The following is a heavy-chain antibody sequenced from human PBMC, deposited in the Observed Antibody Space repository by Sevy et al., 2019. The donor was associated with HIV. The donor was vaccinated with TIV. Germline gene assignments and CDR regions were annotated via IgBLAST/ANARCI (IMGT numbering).Heavy chain of an antibody. CDR1: GYTFTGYY. D-gene: IGHD1-1*01. CDR3: ARDGGTTGTTLNYYYYYYGMDV. J-gene: IGHJ6*02. Sequence: ASVKVSCKASGYTFTGYYMHWVRQAPGQGLEWMGWINPNSGGTNYAQKFQGRVTMTRDTSISTAYMGLRRLGSDDTAVYYCARDGGTTGTTLNYYYYYYGMDVWGQGTTVTVSS. V-gene: IGHV1-2*02. CDR2: INPNSGGT.